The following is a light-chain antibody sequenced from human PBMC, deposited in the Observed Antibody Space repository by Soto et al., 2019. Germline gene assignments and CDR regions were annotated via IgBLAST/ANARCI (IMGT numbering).Light chain of an antibody. CDR3: VAWDDSLNGAV. CDR1: SSNIGSNT. CDR2: SNS. V-gene: IGLV1-44*01. Sequence: QPVLTQPPSASGTPGQRVTISCSGTSSNIGSNTVNWYQQLPGTAPKLLMYSNSQRPSGVPDRFSGSKSGTSASLVISGLQSEDEADYYCVAWDDSLNGAVFGGGTQLTVL. J-gene: IGLJ7*01.